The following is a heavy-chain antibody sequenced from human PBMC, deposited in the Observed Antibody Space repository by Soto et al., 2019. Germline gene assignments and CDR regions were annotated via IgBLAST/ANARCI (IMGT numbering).Heavy chain of an antibody. J-gene: IGHJ6*02. CDR1: GFTFRNAW. D-gene: IGHD2-21*02. V-gene: IGHV3-15*01. Sequence: GGSQRLSCAASGFTFRNAWMSWVRQAPGKGLEWVGRIKTKTDGGTTDYAAPVKGRFTISRDDSKNTLYLQMNSLKTEDTAVYYCTTGVTSRGMDVWGQGTTVTVSS. CDR3: TTGVTSRGMDV. CDR2: IKTKTDGGTT.